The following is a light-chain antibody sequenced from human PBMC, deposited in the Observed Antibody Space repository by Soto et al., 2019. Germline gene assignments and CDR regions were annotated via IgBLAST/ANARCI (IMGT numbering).Light chain of an antibody. V-gene: IGKV3-20*01. CDR2: GAS. CDR3: QQYGRLPLS. J-gene: IGKJ4*02. Sequence: EILLTQSPGTLSLSPGDRATLSCRASQSLGSTFLAWYQQKSGQCPRLLIYGASDRATDVPDRFSGSGSGADFTLTISILEPEDFAVYFCQQYGRLPLSFGGGTKVEIK. CDR1: QSLGSTF.